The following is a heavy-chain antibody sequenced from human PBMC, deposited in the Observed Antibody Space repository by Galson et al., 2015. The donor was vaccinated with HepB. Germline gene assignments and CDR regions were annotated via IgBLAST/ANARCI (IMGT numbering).Heavy chain of an antibody. CDR3: TRDRHPPSAPFDY. CDR1: GYPFTAYF. CDR2: IDPKSGGA. Sequence: SCKASGYPFTAYFIHWVRQAPGQGLQWMGWIDPKSGGANYAQNFQVRVNMTRDTSISRAYMGLSSLRSDDTAVYYCTRDRHPPSAPFDYWGQGTLVTVSS. J-gene: IGHJ4*02. D-gene: IGHD2-2*01. V-gene: IGHV1-2*02.